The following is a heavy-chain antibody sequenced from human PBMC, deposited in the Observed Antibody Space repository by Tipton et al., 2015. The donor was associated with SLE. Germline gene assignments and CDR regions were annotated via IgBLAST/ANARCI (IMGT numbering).Heavy chain of an antibody. CDR1: AGSLSGYY. CDR3: ARDNWASRGNTWDFYGMDV. D-gene: IGHD7-27*01. J-gene: IGHJ6*02. Sequence: TLSLTCTVSAGSLSGYYWSWIRQSPGEGLEWIGYIYHSGSTQYNPSLKSRVTMSVDTSKNQFSLKLTSVTAADTAVYYCARDNWASRGNTWDFYGMDVWGQGTTVTVSS. V-gene: IGHV4-59*01. CDR2: IYHSGST.